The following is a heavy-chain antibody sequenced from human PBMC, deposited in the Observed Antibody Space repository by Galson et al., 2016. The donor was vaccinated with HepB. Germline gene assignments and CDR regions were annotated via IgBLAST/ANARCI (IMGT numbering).Heavy chain of an antibody. CDR1: GASLNRNAYY. J-gene: IGHJ3*02. CDR2: IYYSGNT. CDR3: ARHRTYGYSPAAFEI. Sequence: SETLSLTCTVSGASLNRNAYYWDWIRQPPGKGLEWIGTIYYSGNTYYNPSLKSRVTISVDTSKNQFSLKLSSVTAADTAVYYCARHRTYGYSPAAFEIWGQGTMVTVSS. D-gene: IGHD5-18*01. V-gene: IGHV4-39*01.